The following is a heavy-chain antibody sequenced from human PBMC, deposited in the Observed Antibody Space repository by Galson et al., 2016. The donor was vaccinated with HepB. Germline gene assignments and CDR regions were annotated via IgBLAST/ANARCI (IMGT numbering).Heavy chain of an antibody. CDR3: AHPPVRDYDFWGGFYSGGDYFGY. CDR1: GFSLSTSGVG. Sequence: PALVKPTQTLTLTCTFSGFSLSTSGVGVGWIRQPPGKALEWLAVIYWNDDKHYSPSLMNRLTIAKDTSKSQVVLTMTNMDPVDTATYYCAHPPVRDYDFWGGFYSGGDYFGYWGQGTLVTVSS. CDR2: IYWNDDK. D-gene: IGHD3-3*01. J-gene: IGHJ4*02. V-gene: IGHV2-5*01.